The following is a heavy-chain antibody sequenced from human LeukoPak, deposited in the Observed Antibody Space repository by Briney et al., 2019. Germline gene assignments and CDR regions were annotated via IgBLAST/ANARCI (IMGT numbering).Heavy chain of an antibody. V-gene: IGHV3-23*01. Sequence: GGSLRLSCAASGFTFSSYAMSWVRQAPGKGLEWVSAISGSGDSTYYGDSVKGRFTISRDNSKNTLYLQMNSLRAEDTAVYYCAREGRITMIVVVIAPLDYWGQGTLVTVSS. CDR1: GFTFSSYA. CDR2: ISGSGDST. CDR3: AREGRITMIVVVIAPLDY. J-gene: IGHJ4*02. D-gene: IGHD3-22*01.